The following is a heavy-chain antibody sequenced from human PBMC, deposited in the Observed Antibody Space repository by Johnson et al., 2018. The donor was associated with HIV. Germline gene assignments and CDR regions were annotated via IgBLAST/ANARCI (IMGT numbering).Heavy chain of an antibody. CDR2: IRYDGSSR. V-gene: IGHV3-30*02. D-gene: IGHD3-16*01. Sequence: QVQLVESGGGVVQPGGSLRLSCAASGFTFSKYGMHWVRQAPGTGLDWVAFIRYDGSSRYYADSVKGRFTISRDNSKNTLYLQMNSLRAEDTAVYYCAREGGSSGPDAFDIWGQGTMVTVSS. CDR1: GFTFSKYG. J-gene: IGHJ3*02. CDR3: AREGGSSGPDAFDI.